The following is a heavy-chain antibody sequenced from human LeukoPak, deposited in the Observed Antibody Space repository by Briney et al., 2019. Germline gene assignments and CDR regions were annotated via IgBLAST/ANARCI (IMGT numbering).Heavy chain of an antibody. D-gene: IGHD1-26*01. CDR3: AKDLKVGATYYYYMDV. Sequence: PGGSLRLSCAASGFTFSNYGMHWVRQAPGKGLEWVAFIRFDDTSKFYADSVKGRFTIFRDNSENMLSLQMNSLRVEDTAVYYCAKDLKVGATYYYYMDVWGKGTTVSVSS. CDR1: GFTFSNYG. CDR2: IRFDDTSK. J-gene: IGHJ6*03. V-gene: IGHV3-30*02.